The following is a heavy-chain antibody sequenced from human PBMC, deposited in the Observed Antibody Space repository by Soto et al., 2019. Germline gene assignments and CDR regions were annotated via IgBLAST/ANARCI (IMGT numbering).Heavy chain of an antibody. CDR2: ISGSGGST. Sequence: GGSLRLSCAASGFTFSSYAMSWVRQAPGKGLEWVSAISGSGGSTYYADSVKGRFTISRDNSKNTLYLQMNSLRAEDTAVYYCAKVGGEYYYDSSGYYSDYWGRGILVTVS. V-gene: IGHV3-23*01. CDR1: GFTFSSYA. CDR3: AKVGGEYYYDSSGYYSDY. J-gene: IGHJ4*02. D-gene: IGHD3-22*01.